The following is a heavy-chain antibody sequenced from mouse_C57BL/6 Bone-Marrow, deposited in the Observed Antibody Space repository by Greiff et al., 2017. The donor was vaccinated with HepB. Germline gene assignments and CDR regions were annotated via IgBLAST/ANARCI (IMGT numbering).Heavy chain of an antibody. CDR3: ARHCGTDGYWYFDG. J-gene: IGHJ1*03. V-gene: IGHV5-12*01. Sequence: EVQGVESGGGLVQPGGSLKLSCAASGFTFSDYYMYWVRQTPEKRLEWVAYISNGGGSTYYPDTVKGRFTISRDNAKNTLYLQMSRLKSEDTAMYYCARHCGTDGYWYFDGWGTGTTVTVSS. CDR2: ISNGGGST. D-gene: IGHD4-1*01. CDR1: GFTFSDYY.